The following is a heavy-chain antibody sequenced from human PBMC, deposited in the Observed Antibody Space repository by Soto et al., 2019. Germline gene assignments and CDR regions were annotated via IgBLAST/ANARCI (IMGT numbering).Heavy chain of an antibody. Sequence: HPGGSLRLSCAASGFSFSAYAMNWVRQAPGKGLQWVSGLVGDGGDRNYADSVKGRFTVSRDNSKNTLYLQMNSLRAEDTAVYYCAKGSIFRPNYYYYYGMDVWGQGTTVTVSS. CDR3: AKGSIFRPNYYYYYGMDV. V-gene: IGHV3-23*01. D-gene: IGHD3-3*01. J-gene: IGHJ6*02. CDR2: LVGDGGDR. CDR1: GFSFSAYA.